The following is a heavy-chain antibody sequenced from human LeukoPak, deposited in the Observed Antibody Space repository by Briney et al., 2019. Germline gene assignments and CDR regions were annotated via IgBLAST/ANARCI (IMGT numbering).Heavy chain of an antibody. Sequence: ASVTVSCKASGYTFTSYDINWVRQATGQGLEWMGWMNPNSGNTGYAQKFQGRVTMTRNTSISTAYMELSSLRSEDTAVYYCARGWSPYCSSTSCLRYYYYYGMDVWGQGTTVTVSS. D-gene: IGHD2-2*01. CDR2: MNPNSGNT. CDR3: ARGWSPYCSSTSCLRYYYYYGMDV. J-gene: IGHJ6*02. V-gene: IGHV1-8*01. CDR1: GYTFTSYD.